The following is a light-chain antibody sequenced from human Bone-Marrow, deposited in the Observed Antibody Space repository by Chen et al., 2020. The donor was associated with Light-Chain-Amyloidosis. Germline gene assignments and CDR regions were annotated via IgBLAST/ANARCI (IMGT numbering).Light chain of an antibody. CDR3: QSADSSGTYEVI. CDR1: DLPTKY. Sequence: SYELTQPPSVSVSPGQTARITCSGDDLPTKYAYWYQQNPGQAPVLVIHRDTERPSGISERFSGSSSGTTATLTISGVQAEDDADYHCQSADSSGTYEVIFGGGTKLTVL. CDR2: RDT. V-gene: IGLV3-25*03. J-gene: IGLJ2*01.